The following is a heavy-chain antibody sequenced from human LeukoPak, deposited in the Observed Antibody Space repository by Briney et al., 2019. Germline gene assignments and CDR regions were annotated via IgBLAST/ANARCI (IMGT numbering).Heavy chain of an antibody. Sequence: GGSLRLSCAASGFTFSSYEMNWVRQAPGKGLEWVSYISSSGSTIYYADSVKSRFTISRDNAKNSLYLQMNSLRAEDTAVYYCARPPMVRGVRNWFDPWGQGTLVTVSS. CDR2: ISSSGSTI. V-gene: IGHV3-48*03. D-gene: IGHD3-10*01. CDR1: GFTFSSYE. CDR3: ARPPMVRGVRNWFDP. J-gene: IGHJ5*02.